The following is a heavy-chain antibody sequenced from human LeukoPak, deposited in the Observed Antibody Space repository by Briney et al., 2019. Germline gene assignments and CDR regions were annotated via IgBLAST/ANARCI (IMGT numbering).Heavy chain of an antibody. CDR1: GYTFTSYG. V-gene: IGHV1-18*01. Sequence: GASVKVSRKASGYTFTSYGISWVRQAPGQGLEWMGWISAYNGNTNYAQKLQGRVTMTTDTSTSTAYMELRSLRSDDTAVYYCARVLAGYCSSTSCYFDYYYYYMDVWGKGTTVTVSS. CDR3: ARVLAGYCSSTSCYFDYYYYYMDV. J-gene: IGHJ6*03. D-gene: IGHD2-2*01. CDR2: ISAYNGNT.